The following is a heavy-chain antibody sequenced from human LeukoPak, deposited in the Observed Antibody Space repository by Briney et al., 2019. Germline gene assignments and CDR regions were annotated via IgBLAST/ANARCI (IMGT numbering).Heavy chain of an antibody. V-gene: IGHV3-23*01. CDR1: GFTFNSYA. J-gene: IGHJ4*02. CDR3: ATTGYSSRNY. Sequence: GGALRLSCAASGFTFNSYAMRWVRQAPGKGLAWVSAVSGSGYTYYLDPANGRFTISRDNSKNPLYLQMNSLRAEDTAVYYCATTGYSSRNYWGQGTLVTVPS. D-gene: IGHD6-13*01. CDR2: VSGSGYT.